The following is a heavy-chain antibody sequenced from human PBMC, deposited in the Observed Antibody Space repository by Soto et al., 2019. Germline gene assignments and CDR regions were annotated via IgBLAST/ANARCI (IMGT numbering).Heavy chain of an antibody. CDR1: GFTFSSYA. J-gene: IGHJ3*02. CDR2: ISGSGGST. CDR3: AKEGGDWNDEYDAFDI. V-gene: IGHV3-23*01. Sequence: GGSLRLSCAASGFTFSSYAMSWVRQAPGKGLEWVSAISGSGGSTYYADSVKGRFTISRDNSKNTLYLQMNSLRAEDTAVYYCAKEGGDWNDEYDAFDIWGQGTMVTVSS. D-gene: IGHD1-1*01.